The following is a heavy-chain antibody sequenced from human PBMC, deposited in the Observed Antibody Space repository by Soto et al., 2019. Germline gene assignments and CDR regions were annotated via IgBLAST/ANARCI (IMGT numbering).Heavy chain of an antibody. Sequence: PSETLSLTCAVYGGSFSGYYWSWIRQPPGKGLEWIGEINHSGSTNYNPSLKSRVTISVDTSKNQFSLKLSSVTAADTAVYYCARGPILSDYWGQGTLVPVSS. CDR1: GGSFSGYY. V-gene: IGHV4-34*01. CDR3: ARGPILSDY. J-gene: IGHJ4*02. CDR2: INHSGST.